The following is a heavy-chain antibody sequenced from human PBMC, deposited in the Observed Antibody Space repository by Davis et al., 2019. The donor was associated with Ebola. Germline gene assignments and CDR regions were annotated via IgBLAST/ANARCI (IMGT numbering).Heavy chain of an antibody. J-gene: IGHJ4*02. CDR2: IKEDGSEQ. D-gene: IGHD6-19*01. CDR3: ARGHSSGWYEVVY. CDR1: GFTFSRWW. Sequence: PGGSLRLSCAASGFTFSRWWMSWVRQAPGKGLEWMANIKEDGSEQYYVDSVKGRFTISRDNAKNSLYLQMNSLRAEDTAVYYCARGHSSGWYEVVYWGQGTLVTVSS. V-gene: IGHV3-7*01.